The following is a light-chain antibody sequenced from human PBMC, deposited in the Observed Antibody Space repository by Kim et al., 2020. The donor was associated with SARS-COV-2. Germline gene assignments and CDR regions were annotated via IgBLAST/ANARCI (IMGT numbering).Light chain of an antibody. CDR1: NIETKS. CDR2: FDS. V-gene: IGLV3-21*03. J-gene: IGLJ2*01. Sequence: QGKTAMMTCGGNNIETKSVHWYQQKPGQAPVLVVYFDSDRPSGIPERFSGSISGNTATLTISRVEAGDEADYYCQVWHSSSGHVVFGGGTQLTVL. CDR3: QVWHSSSGHVV.